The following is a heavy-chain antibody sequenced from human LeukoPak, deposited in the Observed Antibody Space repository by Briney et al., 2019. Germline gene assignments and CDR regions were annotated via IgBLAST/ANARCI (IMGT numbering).Heavy chain of an antibody. V-gene: IGHV3-15*01. CDR3: TTDFWSGYYYFDY. CDR1: GFTFSSYA. J-gene: IGHJ4*02. CDR2: IKSKTDGGTT. D-gene: IGHD3-3*01. Sequence: PGGSLRLSCTASGFTFSSYAMSWVRQAPGKGLEWVGRIKSKTDGGTTDYAAPVKGRFTISRDDSKNTLYLQMNSLKTEDTAVYYCTTDFWSGYYYFDYWGQGTLVTVSS.